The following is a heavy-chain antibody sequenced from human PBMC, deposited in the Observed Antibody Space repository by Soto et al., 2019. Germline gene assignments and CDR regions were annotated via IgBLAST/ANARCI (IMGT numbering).Heavy chain of an antibody. D-gene: IGHD3-10*01. CDR1: GFRFSDHY. V-gene: IGHV3-11*01. J-gene: IGHJ4*02. Sequence: GGSLRLSCAASGFRFSDHYMTWIRQAPGKGLEWVSKISSGGTTMYYADSVEGRFTVSRDNAQNSLYLQMNGLRAEDTAVYYCAGDPYYYGSAFWGQGTLVTVSS. CDR3: AGDPYYYGSAF. CDR2: ISSGGTTM.